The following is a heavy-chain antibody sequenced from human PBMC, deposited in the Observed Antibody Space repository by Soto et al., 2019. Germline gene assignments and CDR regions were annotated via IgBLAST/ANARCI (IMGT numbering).Heavy chain of an antibody. V-gene: IGHV2-5*02. CDR1: GFSLSTSGVG. J-gene: IGHJ4*02. CDR2: IYWDDDK. Sequence: QITLKESGPTLVKPTQTLTLTCTFSGFSLSTSGVGVGWIRQPPGKALEWLALIYWDDDKRYSASLKSRLTITQDTSKNQVVLTMTNMDPVDTATYYCAHTSGAVNLDSWGPGTVVTVSS. CDR3: AHTSGAVNLDS. D-gene: IGHD3-10*01.